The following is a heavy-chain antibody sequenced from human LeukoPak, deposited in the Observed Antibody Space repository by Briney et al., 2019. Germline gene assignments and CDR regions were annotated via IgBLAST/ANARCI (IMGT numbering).Heavy chain of an antibody. CDR3: ARDRERWLQFGRGTGDS. CDR2: ISAYNGNT. CDR1: GYTFTSYG. J-gene: IGHJ4*02. Sequence: ASVKVSCKASGYTFTSYGISWVRQAPGQGLEWMRWISAYNGNTNYAQKLQGRVTMTTDTSTSTAYMELRSLRSDDTAVYYCARDRERWLQFGRGTGDSWGQGTLVTVSS. D-gene: IGHD5-24*01. V-gene: IGHV1-18*01.